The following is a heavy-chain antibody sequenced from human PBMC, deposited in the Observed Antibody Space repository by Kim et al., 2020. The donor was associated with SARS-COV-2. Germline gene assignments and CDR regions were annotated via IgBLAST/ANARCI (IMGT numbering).Heavy chain of an antibody. J-gene: IGHJ6*02. D-gene: IGHD3-10*01. CDR3: VKALVRGQYGMDA. Sequence: AHSVKGRITISRDNAKRSLFLHMTRLRSEDTALYYCVKALVRGQYGMDAWGQGTLVTVSS. V-gene: IGHV3-9*01.